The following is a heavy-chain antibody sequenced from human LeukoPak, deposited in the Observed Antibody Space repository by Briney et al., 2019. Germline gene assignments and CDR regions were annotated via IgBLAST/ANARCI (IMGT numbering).Heavy chain of an antibody. V-gene: IGHV4-59*01. CDR2: IYYSGST. CDR1: GGSISSYY. J-gene: IGHJ6*03. CDR3: ARVGCYYDSSGYYYYYYMDV. Sequence: SETLSLTCTVSGGSISSYYWSWIRQPPGKGLEWIGYIYYSGSTNYNPSLKSRVTISVDTSENQFSLKLSSVTAADTAVYYCARVGCYYDSSGYYYYYYMDVWGKGTTVTVSS. D-gene: IGHD3-22*01.